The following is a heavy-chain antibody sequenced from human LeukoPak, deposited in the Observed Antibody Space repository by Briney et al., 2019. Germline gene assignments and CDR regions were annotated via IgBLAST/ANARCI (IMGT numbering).Heavy chain of an antibody. J-gene: IGHJ4*02. Sequence: GASVKVSCKVSGYTLTELPMHWVRQAPGKGLEWMGGFDPEDGETIYAQKFQGRVTMTEDTSTDTAYMELSSLRSEDTAVYYCARDGPYYYDSSGYYFYWGQGTLVTVSS. CDR1: GYTLTELP. V-gene: IGHV1-24*01. CDR2: FDPEDGET. D-gene: IGHD3-22*01. CDR3: ARDGPYYYDSSGYYFY.